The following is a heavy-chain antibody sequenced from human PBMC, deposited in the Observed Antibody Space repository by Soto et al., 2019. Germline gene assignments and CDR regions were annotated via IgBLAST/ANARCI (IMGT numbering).Heavy chain of an antibody. CDR2: IYWDGDE. CDR1: GFSFSTSGES. D-gene: IGHD1-1*01. J-gene: IGHJ4*02. V-gene: IGHV2-5*05. CDR3: AHRCGGNSAFDY. Sequence: QITLKESGPTLVRPTQILTLTCTFSGFSFSTSGESVGWIRQPPGKALEWLALIYWDGDERHDPSLRSRVSVTKGTSKNQVVLTMTNMDPVDTATYYCAHRCGGNSAFDYWGQGILVTVSS.